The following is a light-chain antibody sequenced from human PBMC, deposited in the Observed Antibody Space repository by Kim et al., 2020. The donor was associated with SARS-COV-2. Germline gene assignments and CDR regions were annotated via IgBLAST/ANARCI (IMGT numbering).Light chain of an antibody. CDR1: GSNIGTND. CDR3: VTWDSSLSAVV. J-gene: IGLJ2*01. CDR2: DNN. Sequence: QSVLTQPPSLSAAPGQKVTISCSGSGSNIGTNDVSWFQQFPGTAPKLLIYDNNERPSGTPDRFSGSKSATSATLDITELQTGDEADYHCVTWDSSLSAVVFGGGTQLTVL. V-gene: IGLV1-51*01.